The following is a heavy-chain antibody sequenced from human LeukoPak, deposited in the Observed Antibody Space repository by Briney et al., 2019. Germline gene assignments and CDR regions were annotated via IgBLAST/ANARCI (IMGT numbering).Heavy chain of an antibody. CDR2: IYYSGNT. Sequence: PSETLSLTCTVSGVSISSSNSYWGWIRQPPGKGLEWIGSIYYSGNTYYNASLQSQVSISIDTSKKQSSLRLTSVTAADTAVYYCARQTGSGLFILPGGQGTLVTVSS. J-gene: IGHJ4*02. CDR1: GVSISSSNSY. D-gene: IGHD3/OR15-3a*01. V-gene: IGHV4-39*01. CDR3: ARQTGSGLFILP.